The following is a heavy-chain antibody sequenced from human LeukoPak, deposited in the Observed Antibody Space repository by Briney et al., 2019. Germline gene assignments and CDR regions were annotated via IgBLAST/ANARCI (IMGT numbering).Heavy chain of an antibody. D-gene: IGHD4-17*01. CDR1: GFTFSSYS. V-gene: IGHV3-21*01. J-gene: IGHJ4*02. CDR3: AREVGYGDYGTEYFDY. Sequence: GGSLRLSCAASGFTFSSYSMNWVRQAPGKGLEWVSSISSSSSYIYYADSVKGRFTISRDDAKNSLYLQMNSLRAEDTAVYYCAREVGYGDYGTEYFDYWGQGTLVTVSS. CDR2: ISSSSSYI.